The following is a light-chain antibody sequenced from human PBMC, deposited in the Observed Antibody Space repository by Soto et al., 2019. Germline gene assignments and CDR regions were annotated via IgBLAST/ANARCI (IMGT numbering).Light chain of an antibody. Sequence: QSALTQPASVSGSPRQSITLSCTGTSSDVGISNLVSWYQHHPGKAPKLMIYEGTKRPSGVSNRFSGSKSGNTASLTISGLQAEDEADYYCCSYARSNTVVFGGGTKLTVL. CDR3: CSYARSNTVV. J-gene: IGLJ2*01. V-gene: IGLV2-23*01. CDR2: EGT. CDR1: SSDVGISNL.